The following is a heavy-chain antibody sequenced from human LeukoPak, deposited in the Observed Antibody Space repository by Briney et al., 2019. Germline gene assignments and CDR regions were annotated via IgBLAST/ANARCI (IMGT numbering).Heavy chain of an antibody. CDR1: GGPVTSGRYY. D-gene: IGHD3-16*01. Sequence: SETLSLTCTVSGGPVTSGRYYWSWIRQPPGKGLEWIGYIYYSGSTNYNPSLKSRVTISVDTSKSQFSLKLSSVTAADAAVYYCAREAVGGGRYFDYWGQGTLVTVSS. CDR3: AREAVGGGRYFDY. V-gene: IGHV4-61*01. CDR2: IYYSGST. J-gene: IGHJ4*02.